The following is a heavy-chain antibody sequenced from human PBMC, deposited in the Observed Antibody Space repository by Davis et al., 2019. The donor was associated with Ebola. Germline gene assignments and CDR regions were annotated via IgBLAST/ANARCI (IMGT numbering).Heavy chain of an antibody. CDR2: INPNSGGT. V-gene: IGHV1-2*06. D-gene: IGHD1-7*01. CDR1: GYTFTGYY. CDR3: ARDGAGGGGTTYY. Sequence: ASVKVSCKASGYTFTGYYMHWVRQAPGQGLEWMGRINPNSGGTNYAQKFQGRVTMTRDTSISTAYMELSRLRSDDTAVYYCARDGAGGGGTTYYWGQGTLVTVSS. J-gene: IGHJ4*02.